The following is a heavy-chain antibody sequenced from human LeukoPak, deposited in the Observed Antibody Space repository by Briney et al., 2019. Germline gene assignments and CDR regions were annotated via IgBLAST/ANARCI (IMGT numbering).Heavy chain of an antibody. CDR2: ISSNGGST. Sequence: PGGSLRLSCAASGFTFSSYAMHWVCQAPGKGLEYVSAISSNGGSTYYANSVKGRFTISRDNSKNTLYLQMGSLRAEDTAVYYCARDPIYCSGGSCYSVVHGYFDYWGQGTLVTVSS. J-gene: IGHJ4*02. V-gene: IGHV3-64*01. CDR1: GFTFSSYA. D-gene: IGHD2-15*01. CDR3: ARDPIYCSGGSCYSVVHGYFDY.